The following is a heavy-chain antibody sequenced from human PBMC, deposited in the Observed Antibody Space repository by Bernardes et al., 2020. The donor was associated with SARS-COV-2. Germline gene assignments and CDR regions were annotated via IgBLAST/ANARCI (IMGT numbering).Heavy chain of an antibody. J-gene: IGHJ4*02. Sequence: GGSLRLSCAASGFTFSTYWMSWVRQAPGKGLQWVANIKGDGSQRSSADSLRGRFIISRDNVKNLLYLQMDSLTFEDTAVYYCARIDDVSGRDHWGQGTLVTVSS. D-gene: IGHD6-19*01. CDR3: ARIDDVSGRDH. V-gene: IGHV3-7*01. CDR1: GFTFSTYW. CDR2: IKGDGSQR.